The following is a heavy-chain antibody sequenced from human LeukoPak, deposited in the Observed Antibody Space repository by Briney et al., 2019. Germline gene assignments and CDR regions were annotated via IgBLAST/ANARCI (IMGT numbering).Heavy chain of an antibody. Sequence: PGGSLRLSCSASGFPFSTYGMHWVRQAPGEGLAWLAVTSYDGGNKYYADSVKGRFTISRDNSKNTLYLQMNSLRVEDTAVYYCARGETYSYNSGRPFDIWGQGTMVSVSS. CDR3: ARGETYSYNSGRPFDI. CDR1: GFPFSTYG. V-gene: IGHV3-33*01. D-gene: IGHD3-10*01. CDR2: TSYDGGNK. J-gene: IGHJ3*02.